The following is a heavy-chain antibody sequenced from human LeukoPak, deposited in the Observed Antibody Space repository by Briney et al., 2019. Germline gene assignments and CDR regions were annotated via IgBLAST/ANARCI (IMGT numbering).Heavy chain of an antibody. J-gene: IGHJ5*02. Sequence: GGSLRLSCAASGFTFSRYWMHWVRQAPGKGLVWVARVNSDGFSTTYADSVEGRFTISRDNTKNTLYLQMNRLRAEDTAVYYCTRDYGAWGQGTLVTVSS. CDR3: TRDYGA. D-gene: IGHD4/OR15-4a*01. CDR1: GFTFSRYW. CDR2: VNSDGFST. V-gene: IGHV3-74*03.